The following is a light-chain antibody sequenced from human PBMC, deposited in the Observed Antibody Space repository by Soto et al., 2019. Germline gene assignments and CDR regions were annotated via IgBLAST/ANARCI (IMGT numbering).Light chain of an antibody. CDR2: GAS. J-gene: IGKJ2*01. V-gene: IGKV3-15*01. CDR3: QQYHNWPPQYT. Sequence: EIELTQSPSTLSLSPGERATLSCRTSQSVGTYLAWYQQKPGQGPRLLIHGASTRAVGVPARFSGSGSGTDFTLTISSLQSEDFAVYYCQQYHNWPPQYTFGQGTKLQIK. CDR1: QSVGTY.